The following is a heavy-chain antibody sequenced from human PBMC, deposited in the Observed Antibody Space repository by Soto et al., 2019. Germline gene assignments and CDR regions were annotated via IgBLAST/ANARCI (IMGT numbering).Heavy chain of an antibody. D-gene: IGHD2-15*01. CDR1: GGTFSSYA. Sequence: SVKVSCKASGGTFSSYAISWVRQAPGQGLEWMGGIIPIFGTANYAQKFQGRVTITADESTSTAYMELSSLRSEDTAVYYCARGCSGGSCYFGGYYYYGRDVWGQGTTVTVSS. J-gene: IGHJ6*02. CDR2: IIPIFGTA. CDR3: ARGCSGGSCYFGGYYYYGRDV. V-gene: IGHV1-69*13.